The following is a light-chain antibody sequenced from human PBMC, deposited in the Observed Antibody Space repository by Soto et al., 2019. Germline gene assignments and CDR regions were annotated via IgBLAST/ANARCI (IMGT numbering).Light chain of an antibody. CDR3: QQYEIFFPLT. V-gene: IGKV1-5*03. Sequence: DIQMTQSPSTLSASVGDRVTITCRASQNINSWLAWYQQKPGKAPKLLIYNASNLESGVPSRFSGSGSGTDFTLTIRSMQPDEVANYPCQQYEIFFPLTFGGGTKVEIK. CDR2: NAS. CDR1: QNINSW. J-gene: IGKJ4*01.